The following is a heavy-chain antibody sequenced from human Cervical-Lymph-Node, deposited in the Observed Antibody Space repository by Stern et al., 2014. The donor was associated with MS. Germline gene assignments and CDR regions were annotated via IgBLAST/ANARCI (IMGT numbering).Heavy chain of an antibody. CDR3: ARVGCSGGSCPFDY. CDR1: AYSISSGYY. V-gene: IGHV4-38-2*02. J-gene: IGHJ4*02. CDR2: IYHSGTT. Sequence: MQLVESGPGLVKPSETLSLTCTVSAYSISSGYYWDWIRQPPGKALEWIGSIYHSGTTYYNPSLKSRVTISVDTSKNQPSLKISSVTAADTAVYYCARVGCSGGSCPFDYWGQGTLVTVSS. D-gene: IGHD2-15*01.